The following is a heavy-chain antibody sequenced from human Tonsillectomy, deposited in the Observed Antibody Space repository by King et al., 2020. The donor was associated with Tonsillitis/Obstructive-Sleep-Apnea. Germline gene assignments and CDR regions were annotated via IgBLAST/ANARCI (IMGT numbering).Heavy chain of an antibody. J-gene: IGHJ3*02. CDR2: ISWNSGSI. Sequence: VQLVESGGGLVQPGRSLRLSCAASGFTFDDYAMHWVRQAPGKGLEWVSGISWNSGSIGYADSVKGRFTISRDNAKNSLYLQMNSLRAEDTALYYCAKGGKGTTGTRDAFDIWGQGTMVTVSS. V-gene: IGHV3-9*01. CDR1: GFTFDDYA. D-gene: IGHD1-1*01. CDR3: AKGGKGTTGTRDAFDI.